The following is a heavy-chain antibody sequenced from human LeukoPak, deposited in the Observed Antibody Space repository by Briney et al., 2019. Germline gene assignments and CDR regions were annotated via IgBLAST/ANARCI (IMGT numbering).Heavy chain of an antibody. CDR1: GGSFSSYY. D-gene: IGHD6-13*01. V-gene: IGHV4-39*01. J-gene: IGHJ4*02. Sequence: SETLSLTCAVYGGSFSSYYWGWIRQPPGKGLEWIGSIYYSGNTYNNPSLKSRVTISVDTSKNQLSLKLTSVTAADTAVYYCAMHTVIASSWSLDYWGQGTLVTVSS. CDR3: AMHTVIASSWSLDY. CDR2: IYYSGNT.